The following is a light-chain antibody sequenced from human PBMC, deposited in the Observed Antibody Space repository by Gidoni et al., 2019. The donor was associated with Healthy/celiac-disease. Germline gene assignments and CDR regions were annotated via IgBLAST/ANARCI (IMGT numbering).Light chain of an antibody. Sequence: DIQMTQSPSTLSASVGDRVTITCRASQSISSWLAWYQQKPGKAPKLLIYKASSLESGVPSRFSGSGSGTEFTLTISSLQPDDFATYYCQQYNIIFPETFXQXTKVEIK. CDR2: KAS. J-gene: IGKJ1*01. V-gene: IGKV1-5*03. CDR1: QSISSW. CDR3: QQYNIIFPET.